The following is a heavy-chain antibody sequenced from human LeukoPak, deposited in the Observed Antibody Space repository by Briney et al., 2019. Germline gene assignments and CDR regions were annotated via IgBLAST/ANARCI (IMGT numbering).Heavy chain of an antibody. CDR3: AKAQCYSSSTCAFDI. D-gene: IGHD6-13*01. CDR1: GFTFDDYA. Sequence: GRSLRLSCAASGFTFDDYAMHWVRQAPGKGLEWVSGISWNSDIIGYADSVKGRFTISRDNARNSLYLQMNSLRAEDTALYYCAKAQCYSSSTCAFDIWGQGTMVTVSS. J-gene: IGHJ3*02. CDR2: ISWNSDII. V-gene: IGHV3-9*01.